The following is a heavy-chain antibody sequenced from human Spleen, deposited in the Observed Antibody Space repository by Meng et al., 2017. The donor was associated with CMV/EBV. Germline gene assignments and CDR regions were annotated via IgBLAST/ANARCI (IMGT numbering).Heavy chain of an antibody. CDR3: ATDRKTQYYYYGMDV. J-gene: IGHJ6*02. Sequence: SETLSLTCTVSGGSISSNTYYWGWIRQPPGKGLEWIGSIYYSGSTYYNPSLKSRVTISVDTSKNQFSLKLSSVTAADTAVYYCATDRKTQYYYYGMDVWGQGTTVTVSS. CDR2: IYYSGST. V-gene: IGHV4-39*07. D-gene: IGHD4-23*01. CDR1: GGSISSNTYY.